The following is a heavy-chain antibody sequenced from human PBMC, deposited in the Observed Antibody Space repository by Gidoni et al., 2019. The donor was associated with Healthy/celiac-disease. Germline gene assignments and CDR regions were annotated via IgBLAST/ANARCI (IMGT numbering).Heavy chain of an antibody. V-gene: IGHV3-66*01. CDR1: GFPVSSNY. D-gene: IGHD6-13*01. Sequence: EVPLVESGGGLVQPGGSLRLSCAASGFPVSSNYMSWVRQAPGKGLEWVSVIYSGGSTYYADSVKGRFTISRDNSKNTLYLQMNSLRAEDTAVYYCARKAAQVYYGMDVWGQGTTVTVSS. J-gene: IGHJ6*02. CDR3: ARKAAQVYYGMDV. CDR2: IYSGGST.